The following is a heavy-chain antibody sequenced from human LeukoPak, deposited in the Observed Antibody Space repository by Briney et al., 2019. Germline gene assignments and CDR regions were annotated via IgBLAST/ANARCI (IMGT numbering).Heavy chain of an antibody. D-gene: IGHD1-1*01. CDR3: AKSPGQIQLDYFDY. CDR2: ISGSGVTA. V-gene: IGHV3-23*01. J-gene: IGHJ4*02. CDR1: GFTFNNYA. Sequence: GGSLRLSCAASGFTFNNYAMSWVRQAPGMGLEWVSTISGSGVTAYYADSVRGRFTISRDNSKTTLYLQLDSLRPEDMAIYYCAKSPGQIQLDYFDYWGQGTLVTVSS.